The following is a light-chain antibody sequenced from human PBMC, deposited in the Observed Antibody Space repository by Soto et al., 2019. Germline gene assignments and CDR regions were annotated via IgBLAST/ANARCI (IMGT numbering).Light chain of an antibody. CDR1: QSVRRN. J-gene: IGKJ1*01. Sequence: EIVLTQSPGTLSLSPGERATLSCRASQSVRRNLAWYQHTPGQAPRLLIDAASTRATDIPARFSGTGSGTEFTLSISSLQSEDFAVYYCQQYDSWPRTFGQGTKVEVK. V-gene: IGKV3-15*01. CDR3: QQYDSWPRT. CDR2: AAS.